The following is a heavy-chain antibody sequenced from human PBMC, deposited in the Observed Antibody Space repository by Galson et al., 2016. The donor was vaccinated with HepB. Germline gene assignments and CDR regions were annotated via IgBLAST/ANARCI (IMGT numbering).Heavy chain of an antibody. CDR3: ARGQQLVSSDAFDL. CDR2: FIPILGVP. Sequence: SVKVSCKASGGTFSSYTINWVRQAPGQGLEWLGRFIPILGVPSYTQEFQGRVTITADKSARTAYMELSSLRPEDTAVYYCARGQQLVSSDAFDLWGQGTMVTVSS. J-gene: IGHJ3*01. V-gene: IGHV1-69*02. CDR1: GGTFSSYT. D-gene: IGHD6-13*01.